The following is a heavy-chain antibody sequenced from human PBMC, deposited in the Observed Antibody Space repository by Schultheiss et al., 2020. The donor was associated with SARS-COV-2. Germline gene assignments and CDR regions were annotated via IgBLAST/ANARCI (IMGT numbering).Heavy chain of an antibody. V-gene: IGHV4-31*03. D-gene: IGHD3-3*01. J-gene: IGHJ5*02. CDR3: ARAKGDYDFWSGYSRPKRANWFDP. CDR2: IYYSGST. Sequence: SETLSLTCTVSGGSISSGGYYWSWIRQHPGKGLEWIGYIYYSGSTYYNPSLKSRVTISVDKSKNQFSLKLSSVTAADTAVYYCARAKGDYDFWSGYSRPKRANWFDPWGQGTLVTVSS. CDR1: GGSISSGGYY.